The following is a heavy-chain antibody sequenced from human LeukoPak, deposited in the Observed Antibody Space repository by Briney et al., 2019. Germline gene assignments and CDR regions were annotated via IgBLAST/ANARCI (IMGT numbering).Heavy chain of an antibody. CDR3: AKSRAPTAAPDAFDF. CDR2: ISYDGSNK. D-gene: IGHD1-14*01. CDR1: GFTFSSYG. V-gene: IGHV3-30*18. J-gene: IGHJ3*01. Sequence: GGSLRLSCAASGFTFSSYGMHWVRQAPGKGLEWVAVISYDGSNKYYADSVKGRFTISRDNPKNSLYLQMNRLRVEDTAVYYCAKSRAPTAAPDAFDFWGQGTMVTVSS.